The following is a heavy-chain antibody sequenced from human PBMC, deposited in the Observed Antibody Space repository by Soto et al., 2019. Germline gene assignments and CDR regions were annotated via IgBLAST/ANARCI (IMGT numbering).Heavy chain of an antibody. J-gene: IGHJ4*02. Sequence: QVQLVQSGAEVKKPGASVKVSCKASGYTFTSYGISWVRQAPGQGLEWMGWISAYNGNTNYAQKLQGRVTMTTDTSTSKAYMEVRSLGSDDTAVFYCARARAIAVAASDFDYWGQGTLVTGFS. CDR2: ISAYNGNT. V-gene: IGHV1-18*01. CDR3: ARARAIAVAASDFDY. CDR1: GYTFTSYG. D-gene: IGHD6-19*01.